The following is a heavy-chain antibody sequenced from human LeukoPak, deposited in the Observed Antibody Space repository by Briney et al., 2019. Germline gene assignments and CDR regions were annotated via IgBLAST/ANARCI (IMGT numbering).Heavy chain of an antibody. Sequence: SETLSLTCTVSGGSISSSSYYWGWIRQPPGKGLEWIGSIYYSGSTYYNPSLKSRVTISVDTSKNQFSLKLSSVTAADTAVYYCARDLGRGYSSSWYDYWGQGTLVTVSP. D-gene: IGHD6-13*01. CDR1: GGSISSSSYY. V-gene: IGHV4-39*07. CDR3: ARDLGRGYSSSWYDY. CDR2: IYYSGST. J-gene: IGHJ4*02.